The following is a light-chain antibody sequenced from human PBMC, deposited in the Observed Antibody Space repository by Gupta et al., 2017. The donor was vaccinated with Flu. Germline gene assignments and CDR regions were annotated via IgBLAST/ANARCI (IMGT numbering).Light chain of an antibody. CDR1: TSKVGDHH. CDR2: MND. V-gene: IGLV1-47*01. CDR3: STGDSSLEAWV. Sequence: RIAISGSGSTSKVGDHHVYWYQQYPGTAPKLLIYMNDRRPSGVPDRFSGSKSGTSMSLAITGLRSEDEADYYCSTGDSSLEAWVFGGGTKLTVL. J-gene: IGLJ3*02.